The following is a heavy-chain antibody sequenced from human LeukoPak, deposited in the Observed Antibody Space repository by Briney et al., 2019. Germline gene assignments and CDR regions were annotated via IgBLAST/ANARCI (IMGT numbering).Heavy chain of an antibody. J-gene: IGHJ5*02. CDR3: ARRLTQYDCFDP. V-gene: IGHV6-1*01. CDR1: GDSVSSNSVT. D-gene: IGHD2-2*01. Sequence: SQTLSLTCAISGDSVSSNSVTWNWIRQSPSRGLEWLGRTYYRSTWYNDYAVSVRDRITVNPDTPKNQFSLHLNSVTPEDTAVYYCARRLTQYDCFDPWGQGILVTVSS. CDR2: TYYRSTWYN.